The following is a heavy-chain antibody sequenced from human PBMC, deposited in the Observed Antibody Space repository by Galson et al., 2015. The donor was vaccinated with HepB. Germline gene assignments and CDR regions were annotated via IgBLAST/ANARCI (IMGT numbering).Heavy chain of an antibody. CDR3: ARRPRWELTSYYYYGMDV. CDR2: ISSSSSTI. CDR1: GFTFSRYS. Sequence: SLRLSCAASGFTFSRYSMNWVRQAPGKGLEWVSYISSSSSTIYYADYVKGRFTISRDHAQNSLYLQMNSLRAEDTAVYYCARRPRWELTSYYYYGMDVWGQGTTVSVSS. V-gene: IGHV3-48*04. D-gene: IGHD1-26*01. J-gene: IGHJ6*02.